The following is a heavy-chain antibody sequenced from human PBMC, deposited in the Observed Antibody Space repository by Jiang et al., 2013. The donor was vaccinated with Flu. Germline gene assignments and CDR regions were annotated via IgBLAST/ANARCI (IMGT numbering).Heavy chain of an antibody. CDR1: GGSISSYY. V-gene: IGHV4-59*01. CDR3: ARVGFCGGDCYLIDY. CDR2: IYYSGST. Sequence: GSGLVKPSETLSLTCTVSGGSISSYYWSWIRQPPGKGLEWIGYIYYSGSTNYNPSLKSRVTISVDTSKNQFSLKLSSVTAADTAVYYCARVGFCGGDCYLIDYWGQGTL. D-gene: IGHD2-21*01. J-gene: IGHJ4*02.